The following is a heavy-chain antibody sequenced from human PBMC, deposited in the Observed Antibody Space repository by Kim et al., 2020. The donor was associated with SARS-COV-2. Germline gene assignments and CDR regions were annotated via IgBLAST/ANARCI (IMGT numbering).Heavy chain of an antibody. CDR3: AKGGMGFGVFYYYGMDV. J-gene: IGHJ6*02. CDR1: GFTFSSYG. Sequence: GGSLRLSCAASGFTFSSYGMHWVRQAPGKGLEWVAVIWYDGSNKYYADSVKGRFTISRDNSKNTLYLQMNSLRAEDTAVYYCAKGGMGFGVFYYYGMDVWGQGTTVTVSS. CDR2: IWYDGSNK. V-gene: IGHV3-33*06. D-gene: IGHD3-10*01.